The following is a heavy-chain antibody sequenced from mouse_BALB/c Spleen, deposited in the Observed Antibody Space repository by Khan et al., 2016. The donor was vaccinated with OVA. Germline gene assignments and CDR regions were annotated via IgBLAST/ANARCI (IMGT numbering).Heavy chain of an antibody. CDR3: ADHLTGSFAY. J-gene: IGHJ3*01. Sequence: EVQLVESGGDLVKPGGSLKLSCAASVFTFSSYSMSWVRQTPDKRLEWVASISSGGDYTYYQDSVKGRFTIFRDNAQNTLFLQMSDLKSENTAMYYCADHLTGSFAYGGEGALVTVSA. CDR2: ISSGGDYT. D-gene: IGHD4-1*01. CDR1: VFTFSSYS. V-gene: IGHV5-6*01.